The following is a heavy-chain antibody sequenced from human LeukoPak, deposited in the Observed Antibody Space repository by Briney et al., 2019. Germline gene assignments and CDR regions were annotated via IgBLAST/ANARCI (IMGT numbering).Heavy chain of an antibody. V-gene: IGHV3-23*01. CDR1: GFTFSSYA. J-gene: IGHJ4*02. CDR2: ISGSGGST. D-gene: IGHD3-22*01. Sequence: PGGSLRLSCAASGFTFSSYAMSWVRQAPGKGLEWGSAISGSGGSTYYADSVKGRFTISRDNSKNTLYLQMNSLRAEDTAVYYCAKIRVYYDSSGFDYWGQGTLVTVSS. CDR3: AKIRVYYDSSGFDY.